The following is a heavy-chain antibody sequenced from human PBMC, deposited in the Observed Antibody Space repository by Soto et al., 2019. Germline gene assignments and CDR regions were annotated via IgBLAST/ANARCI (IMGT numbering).Heavy chain of an antibody. V-gene: IGHV3-66*01. J-gene: IGHJ4*02. CDR2: VYADGAT. Sequence: EVQLVESGGGLVQPGESLRLSCAASGFTVSNYHMTWVRQAPGKGLEWVSAVYADGATSHADSVKDRFTVSRDNSRNTFNLQIRGLRAEDTAVYYLARSGGGLDYWGQGTLVTVSS. CDR1: GFTVSNYH. CDR3: ARSGGGLDY. D-gene: IGHD3-10*01.